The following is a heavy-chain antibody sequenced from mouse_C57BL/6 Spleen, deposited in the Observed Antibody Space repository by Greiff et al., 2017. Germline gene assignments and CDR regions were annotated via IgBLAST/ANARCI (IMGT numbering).Heavy chain of an antibody. V-gene: IGHV2-2*01. D-gene: IGHD2-4*01. CDR1: GFSLTSYG. Sequence: VQLQQSGPGLVQPSQSLSITCTVSGFSLTSYGVHWVRQSPGKGLEWLGVIWSGGSTDYNAAFISRLSISKDNSKSQVFFKMNSLQADDTAIYYCAGYDYDIPLAYWGQGTLVTVSA. CDR3: AGYDYDIPLAY. J-gene: IGHJ3*01. CDR2: IWSGGST.